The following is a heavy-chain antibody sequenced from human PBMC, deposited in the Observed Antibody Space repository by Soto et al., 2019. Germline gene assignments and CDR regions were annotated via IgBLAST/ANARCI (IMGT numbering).Heavy chain of an antibody. CDR1: GYTFTGYY. J-gene: IGHJ4*02. Sequence: ASVKVSCKASGYTFTGYYMHWVRQAPGQGLEWMGWINPNSGGTNYAQKFQGWVTMTRDTSISTAYMELSSLRSEDTAVYYCATPHRYYDILTGYYDTRDYWGQGTLVNVSS. V-gene: IGHV1-2*04. CDR2: INPNSGGT. D-gene: IGHD3-9*01. CDR3: ATPHRYYDILTGYYDTRDY.